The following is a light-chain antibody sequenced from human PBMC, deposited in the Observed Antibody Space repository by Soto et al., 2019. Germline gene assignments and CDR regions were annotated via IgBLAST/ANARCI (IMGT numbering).Light chain of an antibody. CDR3: LQDYSYPRT. J-gene: IGKJ1*01. CDR2: RAS. V-gene: IGKV1-6*01. CDR1: QGVRDE. Sequence: AIQMTQSPPSLSASVGDRITITCRASQGVRDELGWYQQKPGKAPKLLIYRASSLHSGVTPRFSGSGFGTDFTLTISSLQPEDSATYYCLQDYSYPRTFGHGIKVEIK.